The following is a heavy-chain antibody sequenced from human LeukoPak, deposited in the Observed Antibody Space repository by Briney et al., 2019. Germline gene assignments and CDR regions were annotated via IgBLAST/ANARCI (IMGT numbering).Heavy chain of an antibody. D-gene: IGHD2/OR15-2a*01. J-gene: IGHJ4*02. Sequence: PGRSLRLSCAASGFTFSHYGMHWVRQAPGKGLEWVALIWYGGSKSDYSESVKGRFTISRDNSKNTLSLQMNSLRGDDTAVYYCARDGINSSFWHFFESWGQGTLVTVSS. CDR2: IWYGGSKS. CDR3: ARDGINSSFWHFFES. V-gene: IGHV3-33*01. CDR1: GFTFSHYG.